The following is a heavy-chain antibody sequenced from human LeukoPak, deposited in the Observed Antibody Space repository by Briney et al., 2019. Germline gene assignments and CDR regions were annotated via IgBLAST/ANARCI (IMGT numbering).Heavy chain of an antibody. D-gene: IGHD3-3*01. CDR2: ISSSSSTI. J-gene: IGHJ3*02. Sequence: GGSLRLSCAASGFTFSSYSMNWVRQAPGKGLEWVSYISSSSSTIYYADSVKGRFTISRDNAKNLLYLQMNSLRAEDTAVYYCARDQGDFWSGYYTPDDAFDIWGQGTMVTVSS. CDR1: GFTFSSYS. CDR3: ARDQGDFWSGYYTPDDAFDI. V-gene: IGHV3-48*01.